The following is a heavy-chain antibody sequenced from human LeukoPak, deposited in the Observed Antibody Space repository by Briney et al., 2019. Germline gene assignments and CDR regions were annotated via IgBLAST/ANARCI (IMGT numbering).Heavy chain of an antibody. CDR1: GGSISSGSYY. V-gene: IGHV4-39*07. D-gene: IGHD1-26*01. CDR2: IYYSGST. Sequence: SETLSLTCIVSGGSISSGSYYWGWIRQPPGKGLEWIGSIYYSGSTSYNPSLKSRVTISVDTSKNQFSLKLSSVTAADTAVYYCAREGARWEPSFWGQGTMVTVSS. CDR3: AREGARWEPSF. J-gene: IGHJ3*01.